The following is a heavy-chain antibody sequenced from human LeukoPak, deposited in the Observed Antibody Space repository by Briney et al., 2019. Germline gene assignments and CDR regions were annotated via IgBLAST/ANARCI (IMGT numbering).Heavy chain of an antibody. Sequence: GGSLRLSCAASGFTVSNNYMNWVRQAPGKGLEWVSLIYSGGSTSYADSVKGRFTISRDSSKNTLYLQMDNLRVEDTAVYYCARDPAAVAINTYGWGQGTLVTVSS. CDR3: ARDPAAVAINTYG. CDR1: GFTVSNNY. J-gene: IGHJ4*02. CDR2: IYSGGST. D-gene: IGHD5-24*01. V-gene: IGHV3-66*01.